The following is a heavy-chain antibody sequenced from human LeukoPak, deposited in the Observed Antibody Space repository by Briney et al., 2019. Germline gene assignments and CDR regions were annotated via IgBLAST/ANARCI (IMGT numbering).Heavy chain of an antibody. CDR1: GGSISSSSYY. CDR3: ARVATVVPAAMGSLYDYGMDV. V-gene: IGHV4-39*07. Sequence: SETLSLTCTVSGGSISSSSYYWGWIRQPPGKGLEWIGSIYYSGSTYFNPSLKSRVTISVDTSKNQFSLKLSSVTAADTAVYYCARVATVVPAAMGSLYDYGMDVWGQGTTVTVSS. D-gene: IGHD2-2*01. J-gene: IGHJ6*02. CDR2: IYYSGST.